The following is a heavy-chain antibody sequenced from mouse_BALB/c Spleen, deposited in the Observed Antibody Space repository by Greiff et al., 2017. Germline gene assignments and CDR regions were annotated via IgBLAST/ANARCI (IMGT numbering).Heavy chain of an antibody. Sequence: DVMLVESGGGLVKPGGSLKLSCAASGFTFSDYYMYWVRQTPEKRLEWVATISDGGSYTYYPDSVKGRFTISRDNAKNNLYLQMSSLKSEDTAMYYCARDGGFITTVVAHWYFDVWGAGTTVTVSS. CDR2: ISDGGSYT. V-gene: IGHV5-4*02. D-gene: IGHD1-1*01. CDR1: GFTFSDYY. CDR3: ARDGGFITTVVAHWYFDV. J-gene: IGHJ1*01.